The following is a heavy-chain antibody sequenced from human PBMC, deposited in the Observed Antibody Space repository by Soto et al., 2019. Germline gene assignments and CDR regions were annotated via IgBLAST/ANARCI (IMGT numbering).Heavy chain of an antibody. Sequence: ASVKVSCKASGYTFTSYDINWVRQATGQGLEWMGWMNPNSGNTGYAQKFQGRVTMTRNTSISTAYMELSSLRSEDTAVYYCARAPARIAALRAPIDFDYWGQGTLVTVSS. D-gene: IGHD6-6*01. J-gene: IGHJ4*02. CDR1: GYTFTSYD. V-gene: IGHV1-8*01. CDR3: ARAPARIAALRAPIDFDY. CDR2: MNPNSGNT.